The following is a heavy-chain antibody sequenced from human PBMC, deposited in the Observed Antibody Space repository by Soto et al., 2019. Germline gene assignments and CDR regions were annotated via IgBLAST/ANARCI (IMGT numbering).Heavy chain of an antibody. CDR1: VVTFSSYA. J-gene: IGHJ4*01. V-gene: IGHV3-64D*06. CDR2: LSGNWDPP. CDR3: VKSRGGNNFDFFD. Sequence: GWLRISCSASVVTFSSYAMPLFRQAPGKGMEDVSCLSGNWDPPVDPDTVKGRFTISRDNSKNTLYLQMSSLSDDDTAFYYCVKSRGGNNFDFFDWGHGSLVAVAS. D-gene: IGHD5-12*01.